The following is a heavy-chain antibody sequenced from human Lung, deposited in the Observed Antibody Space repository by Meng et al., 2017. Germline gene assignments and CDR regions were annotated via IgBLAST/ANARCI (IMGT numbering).Heavy chain of an antibody. CDR1: GYNFPHYS. CDR2: IDPKSGDT. D-gene: IGHD6-13*01. J-gene: IGHJ4*02. V-gene: IGHV1-2*06. CDR3: VRDEDISSAGKLFGDY. Sequence: VQRGQSGAEVKKPGGSGKISCKPSGYNFPHYSVHCVRRAPGQGLEWMGRIDPKSGDTHYAQRFQGRVTMTGDTSISTAYMELSGLRSDDTAMYYCVRDEDISSAGKLFGDYWGQGTLVTVSS.